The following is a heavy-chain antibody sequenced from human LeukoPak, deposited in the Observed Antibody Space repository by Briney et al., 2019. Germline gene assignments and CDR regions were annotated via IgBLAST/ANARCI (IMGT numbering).Heavy chain of an antibody. CDR3: ARDGYYYDSSGYFDY. CDR1: GDTFTNYA. CDR2: INTNTGNP. Sequence: ASVKVSCNASGDTFTNYATNWVRQAPGQGLEWMGRINTNTGNPTYAPAFTGRFVFSLDTSVSTAYLQISSLKAEDTAVYYCARDGYYYDSSGYFDYWGQGTLVTVSS. V-gene: IGHV7-4-1*02. J-gene: IGHJ4*02. D-gene: IGHD3-22*01.